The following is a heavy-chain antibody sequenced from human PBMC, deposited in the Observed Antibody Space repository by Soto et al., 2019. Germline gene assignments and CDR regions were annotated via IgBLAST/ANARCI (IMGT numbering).Heavy chain of an antibody. V-gene: IGHV4-34*01. Sequence: QVQLQQWGTGLLKPSETLSLTCAVYGGSFSGYYWCWICQPPGKGLEWIGEVNHSGSTNYNPSLKSRVTISVDTSKHRFSLKLSSVTAADTAVYYCARVRDLTTVTTVDYWGQGTLVTVSS. D-gene: IGHD4-17*01. CDR3: ARVRDLTTVTTVDY. CDR1: GGSFSGYY. CDR2: VNHSGST. J-gene: IGHJ4*02.